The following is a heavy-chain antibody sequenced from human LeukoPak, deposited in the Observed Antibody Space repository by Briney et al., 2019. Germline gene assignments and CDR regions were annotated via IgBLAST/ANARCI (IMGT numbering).Heavy chain of an antibody. J-gene: IGHJ4*02. V-gene: IGHV3-48*03. CDR1: GFNFSSYE. CDR2: ISTSGTII. CDR3: ARDSGHVDTAMAHDY. Sequence: QPGGSLRLSCAASGFNFSSYEMNWVRQAPGKGLEWVSYISTSGTIIYYADSVKGRFTISRDNAKNSLYLQMNSLRAEDTAVYYCARDSGHVDTAMAHDYWGQGTLVTVSS. D-gene: IGHD5-18*01.